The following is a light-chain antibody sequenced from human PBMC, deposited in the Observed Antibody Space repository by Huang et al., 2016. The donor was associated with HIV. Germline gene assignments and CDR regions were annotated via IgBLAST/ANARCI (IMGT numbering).Light chain of an antibody. J-gene: IGKJ4*01. Sequence: EIVMTQSPATLSVSPGERATLSCRASQSVGSNLAWYQQKPGQAPRLLIYGASTRATGNPARFSGSGSGTEFTLTISSLQSEDSAVYYCQQYNNWPLLTFGGGTKVEIK. V-gene: IGKV3-15*01. CDR1: QSVGSN. CDR2: GAS. CDR3: QQYNNWPLLT.